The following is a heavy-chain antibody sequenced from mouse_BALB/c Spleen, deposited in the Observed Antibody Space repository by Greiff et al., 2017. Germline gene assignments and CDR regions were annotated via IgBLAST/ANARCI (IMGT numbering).Heavy chain of an antibody. CDR2: ISNGGGST. CDR3: ARGASSPSRDAMDY. V-gene: IGHV5-12-2*01. J-gene: IGHJ4*01. D-gene: IGHD6-1*01. CDR1: GFTFSSYT. Sequence: EVQGVESGGGLVQPGGSLKLSCAASGFTFSSYTMSWVRQTPEKRLEWVAYISNGGGSTYYPDTVKGRFTISRDNAKNTLYLQMSSLKSEDTAMYYCARGASSPSRDAMDYWGQGTSVTVSS.